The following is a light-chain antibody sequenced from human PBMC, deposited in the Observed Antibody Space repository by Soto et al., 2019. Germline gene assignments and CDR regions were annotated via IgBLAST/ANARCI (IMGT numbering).Light chain of an antibody. J-gene: IGKJ4*02. Sequence: EILMTQSPATLSGSPGERVILSCRASQSVGSTLAWYQQKPGQAPRLLIRGASTRATGVPARFSGSGSGTEFTHTISSLQSEDFAVYYCQQYSTSLTFGGGTTLEIK. V-gene: IGKV3-15*01. CDR1: QSVGST. CDR3: QQYSTSLT. CDR2: GAS.